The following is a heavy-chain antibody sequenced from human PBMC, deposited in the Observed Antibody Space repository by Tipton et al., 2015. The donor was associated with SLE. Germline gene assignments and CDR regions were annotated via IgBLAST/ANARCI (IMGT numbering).Heavy chain of an antibody. J-gene: IGHJ3*02. Sequence: TLSLTCAVYGGSFSGYYWSWIRQPPGKGLEWIGEINHSGSTNYNPSLKSRVTISVDTSKNQFSLKVSSVTAADTAVYYCARGVQLSPRAFDIWGQGTMVTVSS. CDR2: INHSGST. CDR3: ARGVQLSPRAFDI. CDR1: GGSFSGYY. V-gene: IGHV4-34*01. D-gene: IGHD2-2*01.